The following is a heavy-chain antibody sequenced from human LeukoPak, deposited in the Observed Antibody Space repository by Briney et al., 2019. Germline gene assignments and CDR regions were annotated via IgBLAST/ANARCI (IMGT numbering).Heavy chain of an antibody. J-gene: IGHJ4*02. V-gene: IGHV4-31*03. CDR3: ARVNYGSATKEDY. CDR2: IYYSGSA. CDR1: GGSISSGGYY. D-gene: IGHD3-10*01. Sequence: PSQTLSLTCTVSGGSISSGGYYWSWIRQHPGKGLEWIGYIYYSGSAYYNPSLKSRVTISVDTSENQFSLKLSSVTAADTAVYYCARVNYGSATKEDYWGQGTLVTVSS.